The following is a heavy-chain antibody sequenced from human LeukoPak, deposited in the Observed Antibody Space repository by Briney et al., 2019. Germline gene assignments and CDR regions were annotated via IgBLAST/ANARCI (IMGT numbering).Heavy chain of an antibody. V-gene: IGHV3-7*01. CDR1: GFTFSNYY. J-gene: IGHJ4*02. Sequence: PGGSLRLSCAASGFTFSNYYMSWVRQAPGKGLEWEAHINKDGSEKYYVDSVKGRFTISRDNAKNSLYLQMNSLRVEDTAVYYCARDKVTYWGRGTLVTVSS. CDR3: ARDKVTY. CDR2: INKDGSEK.